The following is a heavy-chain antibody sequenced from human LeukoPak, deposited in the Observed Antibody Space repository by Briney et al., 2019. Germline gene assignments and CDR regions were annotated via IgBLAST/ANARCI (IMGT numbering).Heavy chain of an antibody. CDR3: ASVDPRRTWFDP. J-gene: IGHJ5*02. CDR1: GYTFTGYY. Sequence: ASVKVSCKASGYTFTGYYLHWVRQAPGQGLELMGRINPNSGGTNYAQKFQGRVTMTRDTSISTAYMELSRLRSDDTAVYYCASVDPRRTWFDPWGQGTLVTVSS. D-gene: IGHD3-9*01. V-gene: IGHV1-2*06. CDR2: INPNSGGT.